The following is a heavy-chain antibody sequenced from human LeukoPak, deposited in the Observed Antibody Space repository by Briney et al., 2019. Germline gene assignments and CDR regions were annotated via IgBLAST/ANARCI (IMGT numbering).Heavy chain of an antibody. V-gene: IGHV3-74*01. D-gene: IGHD1/OR15-1a*01. CDR2: IDSDGSGT. Sequence: GGSLRLSCSASGLTLSGYWMHWVRHIPGKGLVWVSRIDSDGSGTSYADSVKGRFTISRDDVKNMLYLQMNSLRVEDTDLYYCSTVEHFWGQGTLVTVSS. J-gene: IGHJ4*02. CDR3: STVEHF. CDR1: GLTLSGYW.